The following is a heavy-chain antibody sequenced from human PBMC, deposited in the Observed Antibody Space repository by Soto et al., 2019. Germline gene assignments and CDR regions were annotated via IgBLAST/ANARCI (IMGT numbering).Heavy chain of an antibody. Sequence: GASVKVSCKASGYTFTGYYMHWVRQAPGQGLEWMGWINPNSGGTNYAQKFQGWVTMTRDTSISTAYMELSRLRSDDTAVYYCARELRYFDWLGSLYGMDVWGQGTTVTVSS. V-gene: IGHV1-2*04. CDR1: GYTFTGYY. CDR2: INPNSGGT. J-gene: IGHJ6*02. D-gene: IGHD3-9*01. CDR3: ARELRYFDWLGSLYGMDV.